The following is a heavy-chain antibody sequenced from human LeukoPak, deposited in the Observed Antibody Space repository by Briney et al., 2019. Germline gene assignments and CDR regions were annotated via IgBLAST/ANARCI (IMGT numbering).Heavy chain of an antibody. V-gene: IGHV3-23*01. CDR2: ISGSGGST. J-gene: IGHJ4*02. CDR3: AKEGVAGIRDGGY. Sequence: GGSLRLSCAASGFTVSSNYMSWVRQAPGKGLEWVSAISGSGGSTYYADSVKGRFTISRDNSKNTLYLQMNSLRAEDTAVYYCAKEGVAGIRDGGYWGQGTLVTVSS. CDR1: GFTVSSNY. D-gene: IGHD6-19*01.